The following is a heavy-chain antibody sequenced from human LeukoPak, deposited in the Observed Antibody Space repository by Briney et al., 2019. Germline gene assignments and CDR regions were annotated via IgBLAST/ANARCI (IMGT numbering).Heavy chain of an antibody. CDR3: AKDLGDQLLSVSYYGMDV. Sequence: GGSLRLSCAASGFTVSSNYMSWVRQAPGKGLEWVSVIYSGGSTYYADSVKGRFTISRDNSKNTLYLQMNSLRAEDTAVHYCAKDLGDQLLSVSYYGMDVWGQGTTVTVSS. D-gene: IGHD2-2*01. J-gene: IGHJ6*02. CDR2: IYSGGST. CDR1: GFTVSSNY. V-gene: IGHV3-53*05.